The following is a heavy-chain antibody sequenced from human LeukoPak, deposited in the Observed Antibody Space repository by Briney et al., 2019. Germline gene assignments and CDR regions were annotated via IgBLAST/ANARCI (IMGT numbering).Heavy chain of an antibody. D-gene: IGHD3-10*01. V-gene: IGHV3-21*01. CDR2: ISSSSTYI. CDR3: ARDRSRGLLNAFDI. J-gene: IGHJ3*02. CDR1: GVTFSSYS. Sequence: GGALRLSCAASGVTFSSYSLNWVRQAPGKGLEWVASISSSSTYIYYADSVKGRFTISRDNAKNSLYLQMNSLRAEDTAVYYCARDRSRGLLNAFDIWGQGTMVTVSS.